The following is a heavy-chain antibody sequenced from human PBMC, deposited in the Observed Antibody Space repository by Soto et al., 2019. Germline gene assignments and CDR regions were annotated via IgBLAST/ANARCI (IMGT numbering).Heavy chain of an antibody. CDR2: IGTSVNTV. CDR1: GFDFSDYY. D-gene: IGHD6-19*01. CDR3: ARDQGDGWNYFDY. J-gene: IGHJ4*02. V-gene: IGHV3-11*01. Sequence: PGGSLRLSCAASGFDFSDYYMTWIRQAPGKGLEWVSYIGTSVNTVFYADSVKGRSTISRDNAKKSLYLQMNGLRAADTAVYYCARDQGDGWNYFDYWGQGTLVTISS.